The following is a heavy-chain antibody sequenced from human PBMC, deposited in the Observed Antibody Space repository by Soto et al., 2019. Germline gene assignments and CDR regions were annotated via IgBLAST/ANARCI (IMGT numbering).Heavy chain of an antibody. CDR1: GGSISSYY. CDR2: IYYSGST. Sequence: PSETLSLTCTVSGGSISSYYGGWFRQPPGKGLEWIGYIYYSGSTTYHPSLKSRVTISVDTSKNQFSLNLTSVTAADTAVYYCARLGGYYQAFDQWGQGSLVTFSS. CDR3: ARLGGYYQAFDQ. J-gene: IGHJ4*02. D-gene: IGHD3-22*01. V-gene: IGHV4-59*08.